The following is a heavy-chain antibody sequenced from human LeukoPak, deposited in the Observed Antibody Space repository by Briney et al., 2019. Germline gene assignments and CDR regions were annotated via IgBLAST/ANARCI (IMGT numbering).Heavy chain of an antibody. J-gene: IGHJ4*02. D-gene: IGHD6-19*01. CDR1: GFSLSTSGMR. V-gene: IGHV2-70*04. CDR2: IDWDDDK. Sequence: SGPTLVNPTQTLTLTCTFSGFSLSTSGMRVSWIRQPPGKALEWLARIDWDDDKFYSTSLKTRLTISKDTSKNQVVLTMTNMDPVDTATYYCARARGYSSGFDCWGQGTLVIFSS. CDR3: ARARGYSSGFDC.